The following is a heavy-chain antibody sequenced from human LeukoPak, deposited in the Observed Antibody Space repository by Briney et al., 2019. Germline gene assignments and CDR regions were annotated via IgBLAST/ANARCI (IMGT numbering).Heavy chain of an antibody. CDR2: TVSRGTT. CDR1: GFTFTSDA. CDR3: ARDPAYDGIDY. Sequence: RGSLRLSCVASGFTFTSDAMNWVRQAPGKGLEWVSSTVSRGTTQYADSVKGRFTVSRDTSKNTLYLQMNSLRADDTAVYYCARDPAYDGIDYWGQGTLVTVSS. V-gene: IGHV3-23*01. D-gene: IGHD3-16*01. J-gene: IGHJ4*02.